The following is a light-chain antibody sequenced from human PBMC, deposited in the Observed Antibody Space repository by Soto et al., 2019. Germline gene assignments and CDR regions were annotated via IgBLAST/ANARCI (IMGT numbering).Light chain of an antibody. Sequence: QSALTQPASVSGSPGQSITISCTGTSRDVGSYNLVSWYQQLPGKAPKLIIYEVSKRPSGVSNRFSGSKSGNTASLTISGLQAEYEADYYCCAWAGSNTFYFFGAGTKLTVL. CDR1: SRDVGSYNL. J-gene: IGLJ1*01. V-gene: IGLV2-23*02. CDR3: CAWAGSNTFYF. CDR2: EVS.